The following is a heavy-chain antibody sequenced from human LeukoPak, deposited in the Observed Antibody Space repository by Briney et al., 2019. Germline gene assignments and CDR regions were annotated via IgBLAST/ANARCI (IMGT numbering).Heavy chain of an antibody. D-gene: IGHD1-20*01. J-gene: IGHJ3*02. CDR1: GFTFSSYG. Sequence: PGGSLRLSCAASGFTFSSYGMHWVRQAPGKGLEWVTFIRYDGTNKYYADSVKGRFAISRDNSKNTLYLQMNSLRAEDTAVYYCAKDVEVTGTNLGLILDAFDIWGQGTMVTVSS. CDR3: AKDVEVTGTNLGLILDAFDI. CDR2: IRYDGTNK. V-gene: IGHV3-30*02.